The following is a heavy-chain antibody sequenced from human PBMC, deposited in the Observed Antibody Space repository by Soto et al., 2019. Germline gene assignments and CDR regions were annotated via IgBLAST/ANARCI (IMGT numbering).Heavy chain of an antibody. CDR1: GFTFSNYW. CDR2: IKKDGSEK. CDR3: ARDRVSRLNYYYYGMDV. J-gene: IGHJ6*02. Sequence: PGGSLRLSCEASGFTFSNYWMSWVRQAPGRGLEWVANIKKDGSEKYYVDSVKGRFTISRDNAKNSLYLQMNSLRAEDTAVYYCARDRVSRLNYYYYGMDVWGQGTTVTVSS. D-gene: IGHD3-10*01. V-gene: IGHV3-7*01.